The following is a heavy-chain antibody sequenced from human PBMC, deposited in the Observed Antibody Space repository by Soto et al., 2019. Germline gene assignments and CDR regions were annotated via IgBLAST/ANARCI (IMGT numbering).Heavy chain of an antibody. J-gene: IGHJ4*02. D-gene: IGHD1-26*01. Sequence: QVQLVQSVAEVKKHGSSVKVSCKASGGTFSSYAISWVRQAPGQGLEWMGGIIPIFGTANYAQKCQGRVTITADESTSTAYMELSSLRSEDTAVYYCARDSLGIVGAIYFAYWGQGTLVTVSS. CDR1: GGTFSSYA. CDR3: ARDSLGIVGAIYFAY. CDR2: IIPIFGTA. V-gene: IGHV1-69*01.